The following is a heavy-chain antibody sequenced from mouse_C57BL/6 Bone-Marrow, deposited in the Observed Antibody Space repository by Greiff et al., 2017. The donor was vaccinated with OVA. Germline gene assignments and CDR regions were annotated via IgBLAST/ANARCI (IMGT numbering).Heavy chain of an antibody. CDR3: TREGLYYYGSSYEGD. D-gene: IGHD1-1*01. V-gene: IGHV1-15*01. CDR2: IDPETGGT. J-gene: IGHJ2*01. Sequence: QVHVKQSGAELVRPGASVTLSCKASGYTFTDYEMHWVKQTPVHGLEWIGAIDPETGGTAYNQKFKGKAILTADKSSSTAYMELRSLTSEDSAVYYCTREGLYYYGSSYEGDWGQGTTLTVSS. CDR1: GYTFTDYE.